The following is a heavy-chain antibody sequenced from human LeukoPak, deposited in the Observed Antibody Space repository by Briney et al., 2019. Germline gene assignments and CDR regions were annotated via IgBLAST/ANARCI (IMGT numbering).Heavy chain of an antibody. CDR1: GFTFSSYS. J-gene: IGHJ4*02. Sequence: GGSLRLSCAASGFTFSSYSMNWVRQAPGKGLEWVSSISSSSSYIYYADSVKGRFTISRDNAKNSLYLQMNSLRVEDTAVYYCARLDASRRDGYNSNYFDYWGQGTLVTVSS. CDR3: ARLDASRRDGYNSNYFDY. CDR2: ISSSSSYI. V-gene: IGHV3-21*01. D-gene: IGHD5-24*01.